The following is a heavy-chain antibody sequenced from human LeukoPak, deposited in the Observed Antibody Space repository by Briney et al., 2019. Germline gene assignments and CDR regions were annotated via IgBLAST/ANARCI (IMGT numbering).Heavy chain of an antibody. CDR2: IYNSGST. V-gene: IGHV4-59*12. J-gene: IGHJ5*02. CDR3: ARDKAGYSSGWTLGGWFDP. CDR1: GDSFSYFY. D-gene: IGHD6-19*01. Sequence: SETLSLTCTVSGDSFSYFYWSWIRQPPGKGLEWIGYIYNSGSTNYNPSLKSRVTISLDTSKNQFSLKLSSVTAADTAVYYCARDKAGYSSGWTLGGWFDPWGQGTLVTVSS.